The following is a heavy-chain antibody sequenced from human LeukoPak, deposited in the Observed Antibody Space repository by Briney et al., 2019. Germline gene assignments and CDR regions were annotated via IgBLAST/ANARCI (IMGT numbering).Heavy chain of an antibody. Sequence: SETLSLTCTVSGVSINDYYWNWIRQAPGKGLEWIGYIYSDGTTSYSPSLRSRVTISIDTSRNQFSLKLSSVTAADAAVYYCARDTRSYDTSGYYYFDYWGQGALVTVSS. V-gene: IGHV4-59*01. D-gene: IGHD3-22*01. J-gene: IGHJ4*02. CDR3: ARDTRSYDTSGYYYFDY. CDR2: IYSDGTT. CDR1: GVSINDYY.